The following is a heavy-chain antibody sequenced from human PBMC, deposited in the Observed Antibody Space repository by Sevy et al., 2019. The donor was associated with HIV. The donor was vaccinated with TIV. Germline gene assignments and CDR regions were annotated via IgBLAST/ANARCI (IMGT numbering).Heavy chain of an antibody. CDR3: VRGGYCSGGSCYSVAFDI. CDR2: SRNKAISYST. Sequence: GGSLRLSCVASGFNFSDNNMDWVGQAPGKGLEWVGRSRNKAISYSTEYAASVKGRFTISRDDSTKSLYLQMNSLKTEDTAVYYCVRGGYCSGGSCYSVAFDIWGQGTMVTVSS. D-gene: IGHD2-15*01. J-gene: IGHJ3*02. CDR1: GFNFSDNN. V-gene: IGHV3-72*01.